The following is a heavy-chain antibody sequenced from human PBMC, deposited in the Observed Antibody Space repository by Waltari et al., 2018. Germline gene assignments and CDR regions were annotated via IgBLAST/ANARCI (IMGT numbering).Heavy chain of an antibody. D-gene: IGHD2-2*02. V-gene: IGHV3-30*02. CDR1: GFTFSNFG. Sequence: QVNLVESGGGVVQTGGSLSLSCSTPGFTFSNFGMPWVRQGPGKGLGWVALIWFDGSDKFYADSGRGRFTISRDNSARTLFLDMDSLRLDDTAMYYCAKDAFGNTYLDFWGQGTLVTVSS. J-gene: IGHJ4*02. CDR2: IWFDGSDK. CDR3: AKDAFGNTYLDF.